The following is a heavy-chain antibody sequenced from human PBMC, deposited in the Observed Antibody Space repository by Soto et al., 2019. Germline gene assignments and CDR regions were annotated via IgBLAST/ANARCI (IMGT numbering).Heavy chain of an antibody. V-gene: IGHV2-26*01. CDR3: ARIQINDFWPHYYYYMDV. Sequence: GSGPTLVNPTETLTLTCTVSGFSLSNARMGVSWIRQPPGKALEWLAHIFSNDEKSYSTSLKSRLTISKDTSKSQVVLTMTNMDPVDTATYYCARIQINDFWPHYYYYMDVWGKGTTVTVSS. J-gene: IGHJ6*03. D-gene: IGHD3-3*01. CDR1: GFSLSNARMG. CDR2: IFSNDEK.